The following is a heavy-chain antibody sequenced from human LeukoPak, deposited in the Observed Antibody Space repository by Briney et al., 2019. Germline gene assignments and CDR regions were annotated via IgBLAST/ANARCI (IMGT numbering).Heavy chain of an antibody. CDR2: ISAYSGNA. D-gene: IGHD5-24*01. V-gene: IGHV1-18*01. CDR3: ARDEMATTLYYFDY. J-gene: IGHJ4*02. CDR1: GYTYTSYG. Sequence: ASVKVSCKASGYTYTSYGISWVRQAPGQGLERMGWISAYSGNANYAQKLQGRVTMTTDTSTSTAYMELRSLRSDDTAVYYCARDEMATTLYYFDYWGQGTLVTVSS.